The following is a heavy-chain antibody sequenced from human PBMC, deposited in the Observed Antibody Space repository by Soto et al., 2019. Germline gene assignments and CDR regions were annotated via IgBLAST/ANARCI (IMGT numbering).Heavy chain of an antibody. CDR2: ISGSGGST. V-gene: IGHV3-23*01. CDR1: GFTFSSYA. Sequence: GGSLRLSCAASGFTFSSYAMSWVRQAPGKGLEWVSAISGSGGSTYYADSVKGRFTISRDNSKNTLYLQMNSLRAEDTAVYYCAKDAGVYCSSTSCYAKPIDYWGQGTLVTVSS. D-gene: IGHD2-2*01. J-gene: IGHJ4*02. CDR3: AKDAGVYCSSTSCYAKPIDY.